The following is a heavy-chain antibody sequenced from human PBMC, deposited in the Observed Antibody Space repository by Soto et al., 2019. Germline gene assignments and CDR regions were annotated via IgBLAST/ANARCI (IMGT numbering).Heavy chain of an antibody. CDR3: ARGGGCSGGSCYTWFDP. Sequence: SETLSLTCAVYGGSFSGYYWSWIRQPPGKGLEWIGEINHSGSTNYNPSLKSRVTISVDTSKNQFSLKLSSVTAADTAVYYCARGGGCSGGSCYTWFDPWGQGTPVTVSS. D-gene: IGHD2-15*01. CDR1: GGSFSGYY. J-gene: IGHJ5*02. V-gene: IGHV4-34*01. CDR2: INHSGST.